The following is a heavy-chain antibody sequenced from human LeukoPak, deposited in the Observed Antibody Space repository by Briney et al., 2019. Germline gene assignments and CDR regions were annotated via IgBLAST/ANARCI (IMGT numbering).Heavy chain of an antibody. Sequence: GGSLRLSCAASGFTFSSYSMNWVRQAPGKGLEWVSSISSSSSYIYYADSVKGRFTISRDNAKNSLYLQMNSLRAEDTAVYYCARGQWNTAEYFQHWGQGTLVTVSS. CDR1: GFTFSSYS. D-gene: IGHD1/OR15-1a*01. CDR3: ARGQWNTAEYFQH. V-gene: IGHV3-21*04. CDR2: ISSSSSYI. J-gene: IGHJ1*01.